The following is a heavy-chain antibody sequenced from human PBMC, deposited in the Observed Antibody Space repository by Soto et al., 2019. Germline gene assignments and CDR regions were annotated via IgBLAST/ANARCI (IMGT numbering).Heavy chain of an antibody. Sequence: GGSLRLSCAASGFTFSSYAMHWVRQAPGKGLEWVAVISYDGSNKYYADSVKGRFTISRDNSKNTLYLQMNSLRAEDTAVYYCARPTGDRDYYYYGMDVWGQGTTVTVSS. D-gene: IGHD7-27*01. CDR1: GFTFSSYA. J-gene: IGHJ6*02. V-gene: IGHV3-30*04. CDR2: ISYDGSNK. CDR3: ARPTGDRDYYYYGMDV.